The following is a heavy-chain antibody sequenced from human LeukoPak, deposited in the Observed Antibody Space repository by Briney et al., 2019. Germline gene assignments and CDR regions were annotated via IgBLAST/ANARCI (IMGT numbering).Heavy chain of an antibody. V-gene: IGHV3-74*01. CDR3: SRVGTGPTRDY. CDR1: GFPFSSYW. J-gene: IGHJ4*02. D-gene: IGHD1-1*01. CDR2: LSSDGSTT. Sequence: GGSLRLSCTVSGFPFSSYWMHWVRHARGKGLEWDSRLSSDGSTTSYADSVKGRFTISRDNAKNTLYLQMNSLRAEDTAIYYCSRVGTGPTRDYWGQGTLVTVSS.